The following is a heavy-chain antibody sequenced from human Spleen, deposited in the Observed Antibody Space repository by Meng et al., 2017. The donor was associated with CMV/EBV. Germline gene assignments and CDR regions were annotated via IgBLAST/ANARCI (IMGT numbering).Heavy chain of an antibody. Sequence: ASVKVSCKASGYTFSGYYIHWVRQAPGQGLEWMGWINQNSGATNYAQRFQGRVTMTWDTSTSTAHMELSRLNSDDTAVYYCARPTDYDFWSGPLDPWGQGTLVTVSS. CDR1: GYTFSGYY. V-gene: IGHV1-2*02. J-gene: IGHJ5*02. CDR2: INQNSGAT. D-gene: IGHD3-3*01. CDR3: ARPTDYDFWSGPLDP.